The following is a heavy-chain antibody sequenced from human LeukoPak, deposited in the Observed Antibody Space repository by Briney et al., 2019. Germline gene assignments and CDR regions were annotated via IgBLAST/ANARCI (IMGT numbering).Heavy chain of an antibody. Sequence: GGSLRLSCAASGFTFDDYAMHWVRQAPGKGLEWVSGISWNSGSIGYADSVKGRFTISRDNAKNSLYLQMNSLRAEDTAVYYCARDSTLLWFGDPLGDDAFDIWGQGTMVTVSS. CDR1: GFTFDDYA. J-gene: IGHJ3*02. V-gene: IGHV3-9*01. D-gene: IGHD3-10*01. CDR3: ARDSTLLWFGDPLGDDAFDI. CDR2: ISWNSGSI.